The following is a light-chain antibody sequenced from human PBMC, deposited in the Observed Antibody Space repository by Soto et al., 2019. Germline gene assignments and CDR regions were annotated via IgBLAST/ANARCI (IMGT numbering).Light chain of an antibody. CDR1: QSVNRY. CDR3: QQYGSSPL. J-gene: IGKJ1*01. CDR2: DAS. Sequence: EIVLTQSPATLSLSPGERATLSCWASQSVNRYLVWYQQKPGQAPRLLMYDASKRATGIPARFSGSGSGTDFTLTISRLEPEDFAVYYCQQYGSSPLFGQGTKVDIK. V-gene: IGKV3-20*01.